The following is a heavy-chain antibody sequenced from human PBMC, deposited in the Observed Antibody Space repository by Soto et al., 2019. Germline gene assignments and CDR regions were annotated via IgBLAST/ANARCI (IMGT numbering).Heavy chain of an antibody. CDR1: GGSTSSGGYS. Sequence: SETLSLTCAVSGGSTSSGGYSWSWIRQPPGKGLEWIGYIYHSGSTYYNPSLKSRVTISVDRSKNQFSLKLSSVTAADTAVYYCARYCSGGSCYRNWFDPWGQGTLVTVSS. CDR2: IYHSGST. D-gene: IGHD2-15*01. CDR3: ARYCSGGSCYRNWFDP. J-gene: IGHJ5*02. V-gene: IGHV4-30-2*01.